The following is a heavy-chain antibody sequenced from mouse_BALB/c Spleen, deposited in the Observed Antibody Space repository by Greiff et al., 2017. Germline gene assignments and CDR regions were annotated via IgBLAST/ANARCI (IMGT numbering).Heavy chain of an antibody. V-gene: IGHV1-7*01. CDR3: ARTGSPWFAY. CDR2: INPSTGYT. J-gene: IGHJ3*01. D-gene: IGHD1-1*01. CDR1: GYTFTSYW. Sequence: VQLQESGAELAKPGASVKMSCKASGYTFTSYWMHWVKQRPGQGLEWIGYINPSTGYTEYNQKFKDKATLTADKSSSTAYMQLSSLTSEDSAVYYCARTGSPWFAYWGQGTLVTVSA.